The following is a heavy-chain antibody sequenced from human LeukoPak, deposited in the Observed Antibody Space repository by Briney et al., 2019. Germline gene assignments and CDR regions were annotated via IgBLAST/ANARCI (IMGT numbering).Heavy chain of an antibody. CDR3: AREFRLRFDP. Sequence: SQTLSLTCTVSGGSITSDGNYWSWIRRPAGEGLEWIGRIYSSGSTNYNPSLKSRVTISVDTSKNQFSLSLSSVTAADTAVYYCAREFRLRFDPWGQGTLVTVSS. J-gene: IGHJ5*02. CDR1: GGSITSDGNY. D-gene: IGHD3-3*01. V-gene: IGHV4-61*02. CDR2: IYSSGST.